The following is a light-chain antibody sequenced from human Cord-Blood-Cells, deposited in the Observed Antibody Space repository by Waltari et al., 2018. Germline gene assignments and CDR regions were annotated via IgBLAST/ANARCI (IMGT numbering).Light chain of an antibody. CDR1: QSISSY. CDR2: AAS. J-gene: IGKJ2*01. Sequence: DIQMTQSPSSLSAYVGDRVTITCRASQSISSYLNWYQQKPGKAPKLLIYAASSLQSAVPSRFSGSGSGTDFTLTISSLQPEDVAAYYCQQGYRTPYTFRQGTKLEI. CDR3: QQGYRTPYT. V-gene: IGKV1-39*01.